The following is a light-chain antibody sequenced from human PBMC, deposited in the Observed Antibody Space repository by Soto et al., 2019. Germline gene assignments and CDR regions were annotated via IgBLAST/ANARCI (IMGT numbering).Light chain of an antibody. V-gene: IGKV3-20*01. Sequence: EFVLTQSPGTLSLSPGERATLSCRASQTVRNNYLAWYQQKPGQAPRLLIYDASSRATGIPDRFSGGGSGTDFTLTISRLEPEDFAVYYCQQYNYWPWTFGQRTKVDIK. CDR3: QQYNYWPWT. CDR2: DAS. J-gene: IGKJ1*01. CDR1: QTVRNNY.